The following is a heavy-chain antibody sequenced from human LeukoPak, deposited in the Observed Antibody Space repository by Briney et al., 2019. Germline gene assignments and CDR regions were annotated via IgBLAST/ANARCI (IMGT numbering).Heavy chain of an antibody. CDR2: TYYSGST. Sequence: SETLSLTCTVSGGSISSSSYYWGWIRQPPGKGLEWIGSTYYSGSTYYNPSLKSRVTISVDTSKNQFSLKLSSVTAADTAVYYCARHNGRYDFWSGYYLSYYFDYWGQGTLVTVSS. D-gene: IGHD3-3*01. CDR3: ARHNGRYDFWSGYYLSYYFDY. CDR1: GGSISSSSYY. V-gene: IGHV4-39*01. J-gene: IGHJ4*02.